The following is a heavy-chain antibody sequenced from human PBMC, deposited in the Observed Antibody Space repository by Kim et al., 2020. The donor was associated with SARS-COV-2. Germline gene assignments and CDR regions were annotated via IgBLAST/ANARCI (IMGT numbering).Heavy chain of an antibody. V-gene: IGHV4-34*01. CDR2: INHSGST. CDR3: ARWVVPRYYDYVWGSYRSGTYFDY. D-gene: IGHD3-16*02. J-gene: IGHJ4*02. Sequence: SETLSLTCAVYGGSFSGYYWSWIRQPPGKGLEWIGEINHSGSTNYNPSLKSRVTISVDTSKNQFSLKLSSVTAADTAVYYCARWVVPRYYDYVWGSYRSGTYFDYWGQGTLVTVSS. CDR1: GGSFSGYY.